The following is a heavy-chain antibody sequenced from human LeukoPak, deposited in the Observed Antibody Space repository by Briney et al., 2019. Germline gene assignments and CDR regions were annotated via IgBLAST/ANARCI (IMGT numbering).Heavy chain of an antibody. J-gene: IGHJ3*02. CDR3: GGITMIVVATPDAFDI. D-gene: IGHD3-22*01. Sequence: KSSETLSLTCTVSGGSISSSSYYWGWIRQPPGKGLVLLGRIYYSGSTYYNPSLKSRVTVSVDTSKNQFSLKLSSVTAADTAVYYCGGITMIVVATPDAFDIWGQGTMVTVSS. CDR1: GGSISSSSYY. CDR2: IYYSGST. V-gene: IGHV4-39*01.